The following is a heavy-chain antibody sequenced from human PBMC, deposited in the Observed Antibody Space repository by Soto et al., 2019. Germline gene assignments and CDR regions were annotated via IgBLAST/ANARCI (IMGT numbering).Heavy chain of an antibody. V-gene: IGHV3-15*01. CDR2: IKSKTDGGTT. D-gene: IGHD2-2*01. CDR3: TTDSSRYCSSSSCFSHFDH. J-gene: IGHJ4*02. CDR1: GFPFINAW. Sequence: GGSLRLSCAASGFPFINAWMTWVRQAPGKGLEWVGRIKSKTDGGTTDYAAPVKGRFTISRDDSKNTLYLQMNSLKIEDTGVYYCTTDSSRYCSSSSCFSHFDHWGQGTLVTVSS.